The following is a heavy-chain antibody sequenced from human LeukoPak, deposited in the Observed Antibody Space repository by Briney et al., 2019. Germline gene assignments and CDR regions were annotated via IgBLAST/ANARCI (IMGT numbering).Heavy chain of an antibody. CDR3: ATGHYRGILV. Sequence: GGSLRLSCAASGFTVSSKYMNWVRQAPGKGLEWVSVIYTDGSTYYADSVRARFSISRDDSKNTLSLQMNSLRAEDTAVYCCATGHYRGILVWGQGTLVTVSS. V-gene: IGHV3-66*01. CDR1: GFTVSSKY. J-gene: IGHJ4*02. CDR2: IYTDGST. D-gene: IGHD2-21*01.